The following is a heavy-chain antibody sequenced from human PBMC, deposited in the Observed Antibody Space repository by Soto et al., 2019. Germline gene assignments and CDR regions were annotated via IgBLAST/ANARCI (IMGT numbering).Heavy chain of an antibody. Sequence: ASVKVSCKASGYTFTSYAMNWVRQAPGQRLEWMGWINAGNGNTKYSQKFQGRVTITRDTSASTAYMELSSLRSEDTAVYYCARDLDSSAYYPDYWGQGALVTSPQ. D-gene: IGHD3-22*01. CDR2: INAGNGNT. V-gene: IGHV1-3*01. CDR3: ARDLDSSAYYPDY. J-gene: IGHJ4*02. CDR1: GYTFTSYA.